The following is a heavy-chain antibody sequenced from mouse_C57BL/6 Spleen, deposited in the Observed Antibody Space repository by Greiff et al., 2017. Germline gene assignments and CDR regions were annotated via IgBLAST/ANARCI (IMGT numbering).Heavy chain of an antibody. V-gene: IGHV3-6*01. CDR2: ISYDGSN. CDR3: ATVRGFAY. J-gene: IGHJ3*01. Sequence: ESGPGLVKPSQSLSLTCSVTGYSITSGYYWNWIRQFPGNKLEWMGYISYDGSNNYNPSLKNRISITRDTSKNQFFLKLNSVTTEDTATYYCATVRGFAYWGQGTLVTVSA. CDR1: GYSITSGYY.